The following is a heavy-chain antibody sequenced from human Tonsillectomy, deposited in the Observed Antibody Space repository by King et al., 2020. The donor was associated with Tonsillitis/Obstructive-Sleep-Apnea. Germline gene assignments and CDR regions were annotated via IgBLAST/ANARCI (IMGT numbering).Heavy chain of an antibody. CDR2: ISGSGATT. CDR3: AKEGTTVIGDY. Sequence: VQLVEAGGGLVQPGGSMRLSCAASGFTFSSYAMSWVRQAPGKGLEWVSAISGSGATTYYADSVKGRLTISRDKSKNTLYWQMKSLSAGDTALYYCAKEGTTVIGDYWGQGTLVTVSS. J-gene: IGHJ4*02. V-gene: IGHV3-23*04. D-gene: IGHD4-11*01. CDR1: GFTFSSYA.